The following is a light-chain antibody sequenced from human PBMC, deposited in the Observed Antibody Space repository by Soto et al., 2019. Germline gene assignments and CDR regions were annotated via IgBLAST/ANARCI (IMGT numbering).Light chain of an antibody. CDR1: SSNIGAGYD. Sequence: QSVLTQPPSVCGAPGLRVTISCTGSSSNIGAGYDVHWYQQLPGTAPKLLIYGNSNRPSGVPDRFSGSKSGTSASLAITGLQAEDEADYYCQSYDSSLSGFYVFGTGTKVTVL. V-gene: IGLV1-40*01. CDR2: GNS. CDR3: QSYDSSLSGFYV. J-gene: IGLJ1*01.